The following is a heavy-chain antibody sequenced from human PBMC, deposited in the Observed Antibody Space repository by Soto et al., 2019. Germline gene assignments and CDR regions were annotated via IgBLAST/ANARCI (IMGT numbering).Heavy chain of an antibody. J-gene: IGHJ4*02. D-gene: IGHD6-19*01. Sequence: EVQLVESGGGLVKPGGSLRLSCEAPGFPFSNAWMSWVRQAPGKGLEWVGRIKSKTDGGTTDYAAPVKGRFTISRDDSKNTLYLQMNSLKTEDTAVYYCTTEPGYSSGWLRTDYWGQGTLVTVSS. CDR3: TTEPGYSSGWLRTDY. V-gene: IGHV3-15*01. CDR2: IKSKTDGGTT. CDR1: GFPFSNAW.